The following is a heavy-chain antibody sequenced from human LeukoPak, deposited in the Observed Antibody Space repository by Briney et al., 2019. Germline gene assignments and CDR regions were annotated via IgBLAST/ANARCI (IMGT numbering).Heavy chain of an antibody. V-gene: IGHV2-5*02. CDR2: IYLDDRM. Sequence: SGPRLFKPTQTLTLTCTSSGFSLSTSGVGVGWIPQPPGNGLEWLALIYLDDRMRFTPSLKSGLTIRKVTSKHQLVLTMTNMDPVDTATYYCAHSGPGIVVVPAATSWFDPWGQGT. D-gene: IGHD2-2*01. CDR3: AHSGPGIVVVPAATSWFDP. CDR1: GFSLSTSGVG. J-gene: IGHJ5*02.